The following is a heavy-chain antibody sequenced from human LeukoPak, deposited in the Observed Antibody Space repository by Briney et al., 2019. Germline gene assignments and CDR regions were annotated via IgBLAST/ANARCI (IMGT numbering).Heavy chain of an antibody. V-gene: IGHV3-48*02. CDR1: GFTFSSYE. Sequence: GGSLRLSCVVSGFTFSSYEMNWVRQAPGKGLEWVSYISSSSSTIYYADSVKGRFTISRDNAKNSLYLQMNSLRDEDTAVYYCATSWFDPWGQGTLVTVSS. CDR2: ISSSSSTI. J-gene: IGHJ5*02. CDR3: ATSWFDP.